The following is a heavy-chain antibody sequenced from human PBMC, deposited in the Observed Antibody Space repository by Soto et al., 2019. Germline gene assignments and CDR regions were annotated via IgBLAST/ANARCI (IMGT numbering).Heavy chain of an antibody. Sequence: QLQLQESGPGLVKPSETLSLICTVSGGSISSSHYHWGWIRQPPGKGLEWIASIHYSGSTNYNPSHKSRVTVSMDTSKSQFSLRLSSVSAADTAVYYCARADGFGVVTAFMDYWGQGTLVTVSS. CDR2: IHYSGST. J-gene: IGHJ4*02. D-gene: IGHD3-3*01. CDR3: ARADGFGVVTAFMDY. CDR1: GGSISSSHYH. V-gene: IGHV4-39*01.